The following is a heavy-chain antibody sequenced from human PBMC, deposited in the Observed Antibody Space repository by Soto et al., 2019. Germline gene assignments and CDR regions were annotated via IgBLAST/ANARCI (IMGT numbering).Heavy chain of an antibody. D-gene: IGHD4-17*01. CDR1: GLTFSSYS. CDR3: ARVLVTTLSYWYFDL. J-gene: IGHJ2*01. V-gene: IGHV3-21*01. Sequence: EVQLVESGGGLVKPGGSLRLACAASGLTFSSYSMNWVRQAPGKGLEWVSSISSGSSYIYYADSVKGRFSISRDNTENSLYLQMNSLRAEDTAVYYCARVLVTTLSYWYFDLWGRGTLVTVSS. CDR2: ISSGSSYI.